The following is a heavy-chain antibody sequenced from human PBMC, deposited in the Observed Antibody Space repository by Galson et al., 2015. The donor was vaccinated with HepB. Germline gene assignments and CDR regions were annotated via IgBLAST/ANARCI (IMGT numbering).Heavy chain of an antibody. CDR3: AKNPSSYDYYSMDV. CDR2: VSSGSTGR. V-gene: IGHV3-48*01. CDR1: GLSFVSYS. Sequence: SLRLSCAASGLSFVSYSMNWVRQAPGKGLEWVAYVSSGSTGRYYADSVKGRFTISRDNAKNSLYLHMASLRPKDTAVYYCAKNPSSYDYYSMDVWGQGTTVTVSS. J-gene: IGHJ6*02.